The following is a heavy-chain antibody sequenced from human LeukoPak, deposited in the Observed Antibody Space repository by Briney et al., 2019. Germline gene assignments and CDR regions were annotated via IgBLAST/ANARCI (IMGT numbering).Heavy chain of an antibody. CDR3: ARGGRFGELLPTPFDY. CDR1: GFTVSSNY. J-gene: IGHJ4*02. CDR2: IYSGGST. V-gene: IGHV3-66*01. D-gene: IGHD3-10*01. Sequence: GGSLRLSCAASGFTVSSNYMSWVRQAPGKGLEWVSVIYSGGSTYYADSVKGRFTISRDNSKNTLYLQMNSLRAEDTAVYYCARGGRFGELLPTPFDYWGQGTLVTVS.